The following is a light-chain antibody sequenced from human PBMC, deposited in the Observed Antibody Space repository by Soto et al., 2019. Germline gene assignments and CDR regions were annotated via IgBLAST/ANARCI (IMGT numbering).Light chain of an antibody. J-gene: IGLJ1*01. V-gene: IGLV2-14*01. Sequence: QSVLTQPASVSGSPGQSITISCTGTSSDVGGYNYVAWYQQHPGKAPKLMIYEVSNRPSGVSNRVSGSKSGNTASLTISGLQAEDEADYYCISYTSSSTLGVFGTGTKVTVL. CDR1: SSDVGGYNY. CDR3: ISYTSSSTLGV. CDR2: EVS.